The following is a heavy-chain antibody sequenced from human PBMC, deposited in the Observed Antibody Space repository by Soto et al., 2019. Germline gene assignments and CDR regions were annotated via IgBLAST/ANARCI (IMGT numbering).Heavy chain of an antibody. J-gene: IGHJ3*02. V-gene: IGHV1-8*01. Sequence: QAQLVQSGAEVKKPGATVKVSCKASGYTFTSYDINWVRQATGQGLEWMGWMNPNSGNTGYAQKFQGRVTMTRNTSISTAYMELSSLRSEDTAVYYCARGINYYDSGDDAFDIWGQGTMITVSS. D-gene: IGHD3-10*01. CDR2: MNPNSGNT. CDR1: GYTFTSYD. CDR3: ARGINYYDSGDDAFDI.